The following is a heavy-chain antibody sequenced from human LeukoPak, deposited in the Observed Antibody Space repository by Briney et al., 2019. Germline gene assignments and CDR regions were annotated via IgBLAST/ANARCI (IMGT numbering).Heavy chain of an antibody. Sequence: PGSSLRLSCAASGFTFDDYAMHWVRQAPGKGLEWVSGISWNSGSIGYADSVKGRFTISRDNAKNSLYLQMNSLRAEDTALYYCAKETDAFDIWGQGTMVTVSS. CDR1: GFTFDDYA. V-gene: IGHV3-9*01. CDR2: ISWNSGSI. J-gene: IGHJ3*02. CDR3: AKETDAFDI.